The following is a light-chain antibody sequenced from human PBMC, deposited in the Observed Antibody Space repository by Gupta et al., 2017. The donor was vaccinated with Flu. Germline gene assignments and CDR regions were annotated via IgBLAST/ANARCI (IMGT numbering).Light chain of an antibody. J-gene: IGKJ5*01. V-gene: IGKV3-20*01. CDR2: GAS. CDR1: QSVSSSY. Sequence: EIVLTQSPGTLSLSPGEGATLACRASQSVSSSYLAWYQQKPGQAPRLLIYGASTRATGIPDRFSGGGSGTDFTLTISRLEAEDFAMYYCQQYGTSPITFGQGTRLEIK. CDR3: QQYGTSPIT.